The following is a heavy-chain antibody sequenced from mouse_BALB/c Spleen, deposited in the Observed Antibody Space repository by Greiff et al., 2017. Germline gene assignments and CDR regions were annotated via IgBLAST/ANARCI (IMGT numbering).Heavy chain of an antibody. V-gene: IGHV2-9*02. CDR1: GFSLTSYG. CDR2: IWAGGST. CDR3: ARDRGNYVGY. D-gene: IGHD2-1*01. J-gene: IGHJ3*01. Sequence: QVQLKESGTGLVAPSQSLSTTCTVSGFSLTSYGVHWVRQPPGKGLEWLGVIWAGGSTNYNSALMSRLSISKDNSKSQVFLKMNSLQTDDTAMYYCARDRGNYVGYWGQGTLVTGSA.